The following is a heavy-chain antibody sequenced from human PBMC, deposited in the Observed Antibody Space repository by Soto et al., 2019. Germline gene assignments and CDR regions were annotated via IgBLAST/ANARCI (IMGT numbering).Heavy chain of an antibody. CDR3: ARHYPIGNNWNYFDY. D-gene: IGHD1-1*01. CDR1: GGSINSYY. Sequence: QVQLQESGPGLVKPSETLSLTCSVPGGSINSYYWGWIRQPPGKGLEWIGYISYTGSTDYSPSLNSRVTISVDTSKNQFSLTVRSVTAADTAIYFCARHYPIGNNWNYFDYWGRGTLVTVSS. J-gene: IGHJ4*02. V-gene: IGHV4-59*08. CDR2: ISYTGST.